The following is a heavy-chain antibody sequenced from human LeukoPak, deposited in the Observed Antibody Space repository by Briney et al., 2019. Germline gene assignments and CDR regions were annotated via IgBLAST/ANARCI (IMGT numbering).Heavy chain of an antibody. J-gene: IGHJ4*02. D-gene: IGHD6-19*01. Sequence: ASVNVSCKASGYTFTSYDINGVRQATRQGLEWMGWMNPNSGNTGYAQKFQGRITMTRNTSISTAYMELSSLYFEDTAMYYCARDLRSSGWYHQPDYWGQGTLVTVSS. CDR3: ARDLRSSGWYHQPDY. CDR1: GYTFTSYD. V-gene: IGHV1-8*01. CDR2: MNPNSGNT.